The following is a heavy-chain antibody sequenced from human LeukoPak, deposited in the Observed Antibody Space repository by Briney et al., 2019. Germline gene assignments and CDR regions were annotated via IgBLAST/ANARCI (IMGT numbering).Heavy chain of an antibody. CDR3: AASQGPVLLYGPRGFDP. J-gene: IGHJ5*02. D-gene: IGHD3-10*01. V-gene: IGHV1-58*01. Sequence: SVKVSCKASGFTFTSSAVQWVRQARGQRLEWIGWIVVGSGNTYYAQKFQERVTITRDMSTSTAYMELSSLRSEDTAVYYCAASQGPVLLYGPRGFDPWGQGTLVTVSS. CDR1: GFTFTSSA. CDR2: IVVGSGNT.